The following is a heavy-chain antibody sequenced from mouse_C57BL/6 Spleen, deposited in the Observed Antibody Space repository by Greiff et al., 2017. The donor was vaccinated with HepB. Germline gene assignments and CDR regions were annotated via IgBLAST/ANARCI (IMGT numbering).Heavy chain of an antibody. V-gene: IGHV3-1*01. J-gene: IGHJ3*01. CDR1: GYSITSGYD. Sequence: DVQLQESGPGMVKPSQSLSLTCTVTGYSITSGYDWHWIRHFPGNKLEWMGYISYSGSTNYNPSLKSRISITHDTSKNHFFLKLNSVTTEDTATYYCARVGDYGGFAYWGQGTLVTVSA. D-gene: IGHD2-4*01. CDR3: ARVGDYGGFAY. CDR2: ISYSGST.